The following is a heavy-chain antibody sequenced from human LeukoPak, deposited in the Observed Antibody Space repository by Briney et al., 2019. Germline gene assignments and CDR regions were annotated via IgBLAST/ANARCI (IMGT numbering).Heavy chain of an antibody. CDR1: GFTFTSAW. Sequence: GGSLRLSCAASGFTFTSAWMSWVRQAPGKGLEWVGRIKGKTAAGAPDYVASVKGRFTISRDDSKNTLFLQMNSLKTEYTAVYYCITGDYDFWSGFYSPNHYFDYWGQGTLVTVSS. CDR3: ITGDYDFWSGFYSPNHYFDY. J-gene: IGHJ4*02. D-gene: IGHD3-3*01. V-gene: IGHV3-15*01. CDR2: IKGKTAAGAP.